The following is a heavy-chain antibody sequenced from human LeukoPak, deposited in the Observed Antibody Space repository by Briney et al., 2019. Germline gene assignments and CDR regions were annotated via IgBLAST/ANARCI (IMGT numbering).Heavy chain of an antibody. CDR2: IYHSGST. CDR1: GGSISSSSYY. Sequence: SETLSLTCTVSGGSISSSSYYWGWIRQPPGKGLEWIGYIYHSGSTYYNPSLKSRVTISVDRSKNQFSLKLSSVTAADTAVYYCASRIAVAGTVNYWGQGTLVTVSS. D-gene: IGHD6-19*01. J-gene: IGHJ4*02. CDR3: ASRIAVAGTVNY. V-gene: IGHV4-30-2*01.